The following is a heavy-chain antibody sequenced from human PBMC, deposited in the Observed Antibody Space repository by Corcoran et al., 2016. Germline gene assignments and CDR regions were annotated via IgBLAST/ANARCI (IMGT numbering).Heavy chain of an antibody. CDR3: AKDHYDFWSGYLFLGYYYGMDV. D-gene: IGHD3-3*01. J-gene: IGHJ6*02. CDR1: GFTFSSYG. CDR2: IWYDGSNK. V-gene: IGHV3-33*06. Sequence: QVQLVESGGGVVQPGRSLRLSCAASGFTFSSYGMHWVRQAPGKGLEWVAVIWYDGSNKYYADSVKGRFTISRDNSKNTLYLQMNSLRAEDTAVYYCAKDHYDFWSGYLFLGYYYGMDVWGQGTTVTVSS.